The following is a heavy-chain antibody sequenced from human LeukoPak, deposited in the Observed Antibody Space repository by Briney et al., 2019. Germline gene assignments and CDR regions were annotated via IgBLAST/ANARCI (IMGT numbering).Heavy chain of an antibody. CDR2: IRYDGSNK. CDR1: GFTFSSYG. J-gene: IGHJ4*02. V-gene: IGHV3-30*02. CDR3: AKDYRTTVGPTFDY. D-gene: IGHD4-23*01. Sequence: SGGSLRLSCVASGFTFSSYGMHWVRQAPGKGLEWVAFIRYDGSNKYYADSVKGRFTTSRDNSKNTLYLQMNSLRAEDTAVYYCAKDYRTTVGPTFDYWGQGTLVTVSS.